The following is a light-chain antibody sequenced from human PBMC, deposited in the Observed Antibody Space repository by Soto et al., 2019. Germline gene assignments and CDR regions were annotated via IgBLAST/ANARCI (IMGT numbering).Light chain of an antibody. CDR1: SSDVGGYNY. CDR2: DVS. Sequence: QSALTQPASVSGSPVQSITISCTGTSSDVGGYNYVAWYQQHPGKAPKLLIYDVSNRPSGVSNRFSGSKSGNTASLTISGLQAEDEADYYCCSYAGSSTVLFGGGTKLTVL. V-gene: IGLV2-14*01. J-gene: IGLJ2*01. CDR3: CSYAGSSTVL.